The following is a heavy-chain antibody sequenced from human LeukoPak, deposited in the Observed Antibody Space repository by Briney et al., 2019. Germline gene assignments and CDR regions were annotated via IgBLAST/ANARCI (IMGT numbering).Heavy chain of an antibody. CDR3: ARDGVKYSGSYPLDY. CDR2: ISAYNGNT. Sequence: GASVKVSCKASGYTFTSYGISWVRQAPGQGLEWMGWISAYNGNTNYAQKLQGRVTMTTDTSTSTAYMELRSLRSDDTAVYYCARDGVKYSGSYPLDYWGQGTLVTVSS. V-gene: IGHV1-18*01. J-gene: IGHJ4*02. CDR1: GYTFTSYG. D-gene: IGHD1-26*01.